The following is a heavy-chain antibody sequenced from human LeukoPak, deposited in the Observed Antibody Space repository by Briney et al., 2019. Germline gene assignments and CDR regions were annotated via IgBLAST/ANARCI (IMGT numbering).Heavy chain of an antibody. D-gene: IGHD4-23*01. CDR2: IYTSGST. V-gene: IGHV4-61*02. CDR1: GVSISSGSYY. CDR3: ACTDYGGNSYYFDY. Sequence: PSETLSLTCTVSGVSISSGSYYWSWIRQPAGKGLEWIGRIYTSGSTNYNPSLKSRVTISVDTSKNQFSLKLSSVTAADTAVYYCACTDYGGNSYYFDYWGQGTLVTVSS. J-gene: IGHJ4*02.